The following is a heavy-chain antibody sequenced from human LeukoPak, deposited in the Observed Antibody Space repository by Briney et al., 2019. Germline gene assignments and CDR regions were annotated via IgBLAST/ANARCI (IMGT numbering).Heavy chain of an antibody. CDR2: ISVSGTA. CDR3: AKARVTTGYYMQVDY. V-gene: IGHV3-23*01. D-gene: IGHD3-9*01. J-gene: IGHJ4*02. Sequence: GGSLRLSCAASGFTFSTYAMTWVRPAPGKGLEWVSVISVSGTAHYADSMKGRFTISRDNSKNTVYLQLSSLRPEDTAVYYCAKARVTTGYYMQVDYWGQGTLVTVSS. CDR1: GFTFSTYA.